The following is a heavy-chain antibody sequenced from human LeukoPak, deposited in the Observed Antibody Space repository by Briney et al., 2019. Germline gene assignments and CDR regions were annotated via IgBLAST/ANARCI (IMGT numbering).Heavy chain of an antibody. D-gene: IGHD6-19*01. CDR3: AKPDRIEVAGPGDGSY. CDR1: GFTFSNCA. J-gene: IGHJ4*02. V-gene: IGHV3-30*02. CDR2: IRYDGSNK. Sequence: PGGSLRLSCAASGFTFSNCAMHWVRQAPGKGLEWVAFIRYDGSNKFYADSVKGRFTISRDNSKNTLYLQMNSLRAEDTAVYYCAKPDRIEVAGPGDGSYWGQGTLVTVSS.